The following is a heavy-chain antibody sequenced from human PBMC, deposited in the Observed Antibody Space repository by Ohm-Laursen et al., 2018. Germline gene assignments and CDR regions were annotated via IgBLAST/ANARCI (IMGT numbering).Heavy chain of an antibody. CDR3: ARVERYYGSSGYYDY. D-gene: IGHD3-22*01. CDR1: GYTFTSYY. J-gene: IGHJ4*02. V-gene: IGHV1-46*01. Sequence: GASVKVSCKASGYTFTSYYMHWVRQAPGQGPEWMGIINPGAGSTSYAQSFQGRVTMTRDSSTSTVYMELSSLRSEDTAVYYCARVERYYGSSGYYDYWGQGTLVTVSS. CDR2: INPGAGST.